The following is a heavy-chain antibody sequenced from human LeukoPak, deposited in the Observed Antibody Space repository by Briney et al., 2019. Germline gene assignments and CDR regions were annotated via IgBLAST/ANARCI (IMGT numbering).Heavy chain of an antibody. V-gene: IGHV3-53*01. CDR1: GFTFSSNY. J-gene: IGHJ5*02. Sequence: PGGSLRLSCAASGFTFSSNYMSWVRQAPGKGLEGVSVIYSGGSTYYADSVKGRFTISRDNSKNTLYLQMNSLRAEDTAVYYCARDNYYDSSGQGWFDPWGQGTLVTVSS. D-gene: IGHD3-22*01. CDR2: IYSGGST. CDR3: ARDNYYDSSGQGWFDP.